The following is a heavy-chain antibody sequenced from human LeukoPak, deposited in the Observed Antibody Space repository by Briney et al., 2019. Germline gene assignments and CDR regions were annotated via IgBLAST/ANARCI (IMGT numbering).Heavy chain of an antibody. Sequence: SETLSLTCTVSGGSISSYYWSWFRQPPGKGLEWIGYIYYSGSTNYNPSLKSRVTISVDTSKNQFSLKLSSVTAADTDVYYCARQRPYYYDSSGYYDYWGQGTLVTVSS. V-gene: IGHV4-59*08. D-gene: IGHD3-22*01. CDR3: ARQRPYYYDSSGYYDY. CDR2: IYYSGST. CDR1: GGSISSYY. J-gene: IGHJ4*02.